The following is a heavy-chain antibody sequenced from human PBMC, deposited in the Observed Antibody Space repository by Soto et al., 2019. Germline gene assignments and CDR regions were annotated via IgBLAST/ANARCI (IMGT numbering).Heavy chain of an antibody. J-gene: IGHJ4*02. Sequence: GGSLRLSCAASGFTFSSYSMNWVRKAPGKGLEWVSSISSSSSYIYYADSVKGRFTISRDNAKNSLYLQMNSLRAEDTAVYYCASGDVPAAINYWGQGTRVTVSS. CDR2: ISSSSSYI. CDR3: ASGDVPAAINY. CDR1: GFTFSSYS. D-gene: IGHD2-2*01. V-gene: IGHV3-21*01.